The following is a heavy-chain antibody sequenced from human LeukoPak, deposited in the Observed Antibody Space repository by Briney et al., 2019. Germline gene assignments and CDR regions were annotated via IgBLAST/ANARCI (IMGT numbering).Heavy chain of an antibody. J-gene: IGHJ6*03. V-gene: IGHV1-46*01. D-gene: IGHD3-22*01. Sequence: GASVKVSCKASGYTFTSYYMHWVRQAPGQGLEWMGIINPSGGSTSYAQKFQGRVTMTRDMSTSTVYMELSSLRSDDTAVYYCARGGKYYYDSSGSFYYYYMDVWGKGTTVTISS. CDR2: INPSGGST. CDR3: ARGGKYYYDSSGSFYYYYMDV. CDR1: GYTFTSYY.